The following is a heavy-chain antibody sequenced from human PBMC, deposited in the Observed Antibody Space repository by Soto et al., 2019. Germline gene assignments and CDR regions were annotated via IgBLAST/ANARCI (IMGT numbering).Heavy chain of an antibody. CDR3: AKDGRGGTWDY. CDR2: ISGSGGGT. Sequence: EVQLLESGGGLVQPGGSLRLSCAASGFTFSSNAMSWVCQAPGKGLEWVSAISGSGGGTFYADSVKGRFTISRDNSKNTLYLHMNSLRAEDTAVYYCAKDGRGGTWDYWGQGTLVTVSS. CDR1: GFTFSSNA. V-gene: IGHV3-23*01. D-gene: IGHD2-15*01. J-gene: IGHJ4*02.